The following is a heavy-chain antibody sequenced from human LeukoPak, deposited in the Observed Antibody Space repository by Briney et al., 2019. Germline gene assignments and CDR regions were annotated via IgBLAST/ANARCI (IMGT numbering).Heavy chain of an antibody. CDR3: AREKKTEWTTGAFDM. D-gene: IGHD3-3*01. CDR2: ISGLGGST. J-gene: IGHJ3*02. Sequence: GGSLRLSCAASGFTFSSSAMSWVRQAPGKGLEWVSVISGLGGSTYYADSVKGRFTMSRDNAQNALYLEMNSLRAEDTAVYYCAREKKTEWTTGAFDMWGQGTMVIVSS. CDR1: GFTFSSSA. V-gene: IGHV3-23*01.